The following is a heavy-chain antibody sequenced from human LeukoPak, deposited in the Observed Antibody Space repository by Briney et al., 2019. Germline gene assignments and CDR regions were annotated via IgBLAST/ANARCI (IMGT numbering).Heavy chain of an antibody. CDR2: ISAYNGNT. CDR1: GYTFTSYG. D-gene: IGHD2-15*01. CDR3: ARALGPTPAEVWLDN. J-gene: IGHJ5*02. Sequence: ASVKVSCKASGYTFTSYGISWVRQAPGQGLEWMGWISAYNGNTNYAQKLQGRVTMTTDTSTSTAYMELRSLRSDDTAVYYCARALGPTPAEVWLDNWGQGTLVTVSS. V-gene: IGHV1-18*01.